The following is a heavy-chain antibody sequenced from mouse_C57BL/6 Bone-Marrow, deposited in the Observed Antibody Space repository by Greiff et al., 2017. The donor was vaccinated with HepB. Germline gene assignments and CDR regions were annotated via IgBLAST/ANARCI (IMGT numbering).Heavy chain of an antibody. V-gene: IGHV7-1*01. CDR2: SRNKANDYTT. D-gene: IGHD4-1*01. J-gene: IGHJ4*01. Sequence: EVKLMESGGGLVQSGRSLRLSCATSGFTFSDFYMEWVRQAPGKGLEWIAASRNKANDYTTEYSASVKGRFIVSRDTSQSILYLQMNALRAEDTAIYYCARDAATWGDAMDYWGQGTSVTVSS. CDR3: ARDAATWGDAMDY. CDR1: GFTFSDFY.